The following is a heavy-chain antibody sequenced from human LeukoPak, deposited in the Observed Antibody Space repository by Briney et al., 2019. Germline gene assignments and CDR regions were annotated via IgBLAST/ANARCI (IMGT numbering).Heavy chain of an antibody. V-gene: IGHV3-53*01. Sequence: GGSLRLSCAASGFTVSSNYMSWVRQAPGKGLEWVSVIYSGGSTYYADSVKGRFTISRDNSKNTLYLQMNSLRAEDTAVYYCAKVDYDFWSGYYGWGNDYWGQGTLVTVSS. CDR3: AKVDYDFWSGYYGWGNDY. D-gene: IGHD3-3*01. CDR2: IYSGGST. CDR1: GFTVSSNY. J-gene: IGHJ4*02.